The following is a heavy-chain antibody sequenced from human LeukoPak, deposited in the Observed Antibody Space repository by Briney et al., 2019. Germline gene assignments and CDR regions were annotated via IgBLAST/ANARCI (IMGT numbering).Heavy chain of an antibody. CDR1: GGVFSRYA. Sequence: GSSVKVSCQASGGVFSRYAVSWVRQAPGQGLEWMARIIPLFATLNYAQKFQGRVTISTNESTNTAYMELNSLRSDDTAVYYCARRVAYGDFIYSWGQGTRVTVSS. CDR3: ARRVAYGDFIYS. CDR2: IIPLFATL. V-gene: IGHV1-69*05. J-gene: IGHJ4*02. D-gene: IGHD4-17*01.